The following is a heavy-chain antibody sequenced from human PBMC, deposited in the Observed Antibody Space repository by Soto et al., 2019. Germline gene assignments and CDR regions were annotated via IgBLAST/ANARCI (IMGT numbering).Heavy chain of an antibody. D-gene: IGHD2-2*02. CDR1: GGTFSSYA. Sequence: ASVKVSCKASGGTFSSYAISWVRQAPGQGLEWMGGIIPIFGTANYAQKFQGRVTITADKSTSTAYMELSSLRSEDTAVYYCAKHHDIVVVPAAIPYYYYGMDVWGQGTTVTVSS. CDR3: AKHHDIVVVPAAIPYYYYGMDV. V-gene: IGHV1-69*06. J-gene: IGHJ6*02. CDR2: IIPIFGTA.